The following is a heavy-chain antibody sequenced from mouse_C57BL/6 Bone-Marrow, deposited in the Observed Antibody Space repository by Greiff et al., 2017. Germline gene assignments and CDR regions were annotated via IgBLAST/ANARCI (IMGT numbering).Heavy chain of an antibody. CDR2: IDPSDSYT. CDR1: GYTFTSYW. Sequence: VQLQQPGAELVKPGASVKLSCKASGYTFTSYWMHWVKQRPGQGLEWIGEIDPSDSYTNYNQKFKGKSTLTVDKSSSTAYMQLSSLTSEDSAVYYCARWELGYWGQGTTLTVSS. CDR3: ARWELGY. V-gene: IGHV1-69*01. D-gene: IGHD4-1*01. J-gene: IGHJ2*01.